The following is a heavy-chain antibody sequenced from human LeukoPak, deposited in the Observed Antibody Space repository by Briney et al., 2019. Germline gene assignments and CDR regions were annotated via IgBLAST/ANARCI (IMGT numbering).Heavy chain of an antibody. CDR3: AKAAFPSTVTTINWFDP. CDR2: ISWNSGSI. CDR1: GFTFDDYA. D-gene: IGHD4-17*01. Sequence: GGSLRLSCAASGFTFDDYAMPWVRQAPGKGLEWVSGISWNSGSIGYADSVKGRFTISRDNAKNSLYLQMNSLRAEDTALYYCAKAAFPSTVTTINWFDPWGQGTLVTVSS. J-gene: IGHJ5*02. V-gene: IGHV3-9*01.